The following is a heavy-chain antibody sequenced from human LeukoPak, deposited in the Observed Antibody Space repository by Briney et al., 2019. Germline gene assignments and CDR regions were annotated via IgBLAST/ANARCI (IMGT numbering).Heavy chain of an antibody. V-gene: IGHV3-48*03. CDR2: ISSSGSTI. Sequence: PPGGSLRLSCAASGFTFSSYEMNWVRQAPGKGLEWVSYISSSGSTIYYADSVKGRFTISRDNAKNSLYLQMNSLRAEDTAVYYCARDPAYDSSGYYPDAFDIWGQGTMVTVSS. CDR3: ARDPAYDSSGYYPDAFDI. J-gene: IGHJ3*02. D-gene: IGHD3-22*01. CDR1: GFTFSSYE.